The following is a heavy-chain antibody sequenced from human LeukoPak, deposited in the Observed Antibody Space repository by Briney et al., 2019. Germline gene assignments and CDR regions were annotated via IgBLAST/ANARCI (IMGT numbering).Heavy chain of an antibody. J-gene: IGHJ4*02. D-gene: IGHD4-17*01. CDR2: IIPIFGTA. CDR3: ASHDYGDYVSTPSFDY. Sequence: SVKVSCKASGGTFSSYAISWVRQAPGQGLEWMGGIIPIFGTANYAQKFQGRVTITADESTSTAYMELSSLRSEDTAVYYCASHDYGDYVSTPSFDYWGQGTLVTVSS. V-gene: IGHV1-69*13. CDR1: GGTFSSYA.